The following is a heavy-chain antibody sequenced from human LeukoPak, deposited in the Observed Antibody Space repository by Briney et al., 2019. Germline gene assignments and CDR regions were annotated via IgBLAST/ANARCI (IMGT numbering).Heavy chain of an antibody. V-gene: IGHV3-30*03. CDR2: ISYDGSNK. CDR3: ARDGDYEDPFDY. CDR1: GFTFSSYG. D-gene: IGHD4-17*01. J-gene: IGHJ4*02. Sequence: PGGSLRLSCAASGFTFSSYGMHWVRQAPGKGLEWVAVISYDGSNKYYADSVKGRFTISRDNSKNTLYLQMNSLRAEDTAVYYCARDGDYEDPFDYWGQGTLVTVSS.